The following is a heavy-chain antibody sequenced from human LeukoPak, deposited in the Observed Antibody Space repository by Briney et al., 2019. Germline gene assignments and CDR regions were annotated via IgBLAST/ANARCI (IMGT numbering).Heavy chain of an antibody. V-gene: IGHV4-30-4*08. CDR1: GGSISSGDYY. CDR2: IYYSGST. CDR3: ARMDCSSTSCYISFDY. Sequence: PSETLSLTCTVSGGSISSGDYYWSWIRQPPGKGLEWIGYIYYSGSTYYNPSLKSRVTISVDTSKNQFSLKLSSVTAADTAVYYCARMDCSSTSCYISFDYWGQGTLVTVSS. D-gene: IGHD2-2*02. J-gene: IGHJ4*02.